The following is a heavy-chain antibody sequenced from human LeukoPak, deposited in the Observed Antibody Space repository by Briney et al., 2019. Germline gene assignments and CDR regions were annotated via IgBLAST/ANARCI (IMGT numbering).Heavy chain of an antibody. D-gene: IGHD5-12*01. CDR2: INSDGSNT. CDR3: AKGYSDSESV. V-gene: IGHV3-74*01. CDR1: GFTFSKYW. Sequence: GVSLRLSCAASGFTFSKYWMYWVRQAPGKGLVRVSGINSDGSNTHYADSVRGRFTISRDNAKNTLYLQMNSLRAEDTAVYYCAKGYSDSESVWGQGTTVTVSS. J-gene: IGHJ6*02.